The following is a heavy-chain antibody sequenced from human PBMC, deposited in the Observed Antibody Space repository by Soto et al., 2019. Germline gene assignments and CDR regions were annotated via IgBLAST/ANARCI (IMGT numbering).Heavy chain of an antibody. CDR2: IYYSGST. CDR3: ARTHGDFVEDYYYYGMDV. V-gene: IGHV4-31*03. Sequence: ASETLSLTCTVSGGSISSGGHYWSWIRQHPGKGLEWIGYIYYSGSTYYNPSLKSRVTISVDTSKNQFSLKLSSVTAADTAVYYCARTHGDFVEDYYYYGMDVRGQGTTVTVSS. J-gene: IGHJ6*02. CDR1: GGSISSGGHY. D-gene: IGHD4-17*01.